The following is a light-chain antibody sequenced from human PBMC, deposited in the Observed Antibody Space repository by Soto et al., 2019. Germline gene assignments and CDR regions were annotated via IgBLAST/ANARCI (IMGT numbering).Light chain of an antibody. V-gene: IGKV2-28*01. CDR2: LGS. CDR1: QSLLHSNGYNF. J-gene: IGKJ2*01. Sequence: DIVMPKSPLSLPVTPGEPASISCRSSQSLLHSNGYNFLDWYLQKPGQSPQLLIHLGSNRASGVPDRFSGSGSGTDFTLRISRVEAEDVGVYYCMQALQTPPYTFGQGTKVDIK. CDR3: MQALQTPPYT.